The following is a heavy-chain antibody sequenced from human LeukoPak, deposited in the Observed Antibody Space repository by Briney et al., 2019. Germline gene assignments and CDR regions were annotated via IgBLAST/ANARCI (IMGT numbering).Heavy chain of an antibody. CDR3: AREGYSSSSDAFDI. Sequence: GASVQVSCKASVYTFPRYDMNWVGQATGRGLEWMGWMNPNSGNTRYAQKFQGKVPITRNTTIRTDYIELSSLRSEDTAVYYCAREGYSSSSDAFDIWGQGTMATVCS. J-gene: IGHJ3*02. D-gene: IGHD6-13*01. CDR2: MNPNSGNT. V-gene: IGHV1-8*03. CDR1: VYTFPRYD.